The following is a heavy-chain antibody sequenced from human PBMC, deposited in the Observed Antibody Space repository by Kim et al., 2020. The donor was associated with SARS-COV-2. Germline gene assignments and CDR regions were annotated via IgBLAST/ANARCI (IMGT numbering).Heavy chain of an antibody. CDR3: ARFGVYRDSDV. CDR1: GYSFSNYW. V-gene: IGHV5-51*01. Sequence: GESLKISCQGSGYSFSNYWIAWVRQMPGKGLEWMGSYYPGDSEIRYSSTFQGQVIISADKSIRTAYLQWRSLKASDSGMYYCARFGVYRDSDVWGQGTTV. CDR2: YYPGDSEI. D-gene: IGHD3-16*01. J-gene: IGHJ6*02.